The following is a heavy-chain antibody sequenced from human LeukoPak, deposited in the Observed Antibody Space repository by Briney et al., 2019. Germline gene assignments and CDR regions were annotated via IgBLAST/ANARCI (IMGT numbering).Heavy chain of an antibody. V-gene: IGHV3-30*18. Sequence: GGSLRLSCAASGFTFSSYGMPWVRQAPGEGLEWVAVISYDGSNKYYADSVKGRFTISRDNSKNTLYLQMNSLRAEDTAVYYCAKDSPITTIDCWGQGTLVTVSS. CDR3: AKDSPITTIDC. CDR1: GFTFSSYG. CDR2: ISYDGSNK. D-gene: IGHD1-14*01. J-gene: IGHJ4*02.